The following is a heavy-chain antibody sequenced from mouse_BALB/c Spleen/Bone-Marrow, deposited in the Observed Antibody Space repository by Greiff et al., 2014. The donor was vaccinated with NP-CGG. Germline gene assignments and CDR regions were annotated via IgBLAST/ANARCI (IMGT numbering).Heavy chain of an antibody. J-gene: IGHJ4*01. CDR3: ARWDYYKYAMDY. CDR2: IDPSDSYT. CDR1: GYTFTSYW. D-gene: IGHD2-12*01. V-gene: IGHV1-69*02. Sequence: VKLVESGAELVKPGASVKLSCKASGYTFTSYWMHWVKQRPGQGLEWIGEIDPSDSYTNYNQNFKGMATLTVDKSSRTAYMQLSSLTSEDSSVYCCARWDYYKYAMDYCGQGTSVTVSS.